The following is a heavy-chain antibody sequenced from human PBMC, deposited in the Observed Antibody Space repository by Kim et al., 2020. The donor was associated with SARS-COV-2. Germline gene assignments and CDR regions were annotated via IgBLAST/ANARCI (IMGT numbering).Heavy chain of an antibody. CDR3: AREWVRQDIVVVPAAIGRYMDV. CDR1: GFTFSSYS. Sequence: GGSLRLSCAASGFTFSSYSMNWVRQAPGKGLEWVSYISSSSSTIYYADSVKGRFTISRDNAKNSLYLQMNSLRDEDTAVYYCAREWVRQDIVVVPAAIGRYMDVWGQGTTVTVSS. V-gene: IGHV3-48*02. CDR2: ISSSSSTI. J-gene: IGHJ6*02. D-gene: IGHD2-2*02.